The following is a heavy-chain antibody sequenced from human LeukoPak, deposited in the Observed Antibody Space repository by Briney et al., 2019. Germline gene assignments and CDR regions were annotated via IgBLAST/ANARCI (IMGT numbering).Heavy chain of an antibody. V-gene: IGHV3-48*03. D-gene: IGHD6-13*01. CDR3: ATCPPSSWSYFDF. J-gene: IGHJ4*02. CDR1: GTTLRKYE. CDR2: ISSGGQTI. Sequence: GGSLRLSCAAPGTTLRKYEMHWVRQAPGKGLEWLSYISSGGQTISYRDSVKGRFTVSRDNSKNSVYLQMHSLRAEDTAVYYCATCPPSSWSYFDFWGRGALVTVSS.